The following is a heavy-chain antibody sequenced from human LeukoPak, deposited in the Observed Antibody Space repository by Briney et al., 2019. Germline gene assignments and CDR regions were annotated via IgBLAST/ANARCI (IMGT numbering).Heavy chain of an antibody. CDR2: ISSSSYI. J-gene: IGHJ4*02. V-gene: IGHV3-21*01. CDR3: ARSSRELGGYAPWELMPPFDY. Sequence: PGGSLRLSCAASGFTFSSYSMNWVRQAPGKGLEWVSSISSSSYIYYADSVKGRFTISRDNAKNSLYLQMNSLSAEDTAVYYCARSSRELGGYAPWELMPPFDYWGQGTLVTVSS. CDR1: GFTFSSYS. D-gene: IGHD1-7*01.